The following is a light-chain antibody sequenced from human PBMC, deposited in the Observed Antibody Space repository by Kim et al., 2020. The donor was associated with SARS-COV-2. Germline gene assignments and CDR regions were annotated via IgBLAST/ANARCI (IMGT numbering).Light chain of an antibody. V-gene: IGLV3-1*01. Sequence: SVSHGQPASITRSGDKLGDKYACWYQQKPGQSPVLVIYQDNKRPSGIPEQFSGSNSGNTATLTISGTQAMDEADYYCQAWDSSTVVFGGGTQLTVL. J-gene: IGLJ2*01. CDR3: QAWDSSTVV. CDR1: KLGDKY. CDR2: QDN.